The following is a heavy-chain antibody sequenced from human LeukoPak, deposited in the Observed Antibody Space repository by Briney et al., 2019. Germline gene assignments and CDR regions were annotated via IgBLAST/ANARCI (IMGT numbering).Heavy chain of an antibody. CDR1: GYTFTGYY. J-gene: IGHJ4*02. V-gene: IGHV1-2*02. CDR3: ARVEGLSSSPRTLRY. CDR2: INPNSGGT. D-gene: IGHD2-15*01. Sequence: ASVKVSCKASGYTFTGYYIHWVRQAPGQGLEWMGWINPNSGGTNYAQNFQGRITMTRDTSITTAYMELSSLTSDDTAVYYCARVEGLSSSPRTLRYWGQGTPVSVSS.